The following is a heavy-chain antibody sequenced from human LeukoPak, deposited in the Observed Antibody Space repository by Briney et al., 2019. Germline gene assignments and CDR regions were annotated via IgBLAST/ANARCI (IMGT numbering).Heavy chain of an antibody. CDR3: ARASGYYYDSSDWFDP. Sequence: GSSVKVSCKASGGTFSSYAISWVRQAPGQGLEWMGRIIPIFGTTNYAQKFQGRVTITTDESTSTAYMELSSLRSEDTAVYYCARASGYYYDSSDWFDPWGQGTLVTVSS. J-gene: IGHJ5*02. V-gene: IGHV1-69*05. CDR2: IIPIFGTT. CDR1: GGTFSSYA. D-gene: IGHD3-22*01.